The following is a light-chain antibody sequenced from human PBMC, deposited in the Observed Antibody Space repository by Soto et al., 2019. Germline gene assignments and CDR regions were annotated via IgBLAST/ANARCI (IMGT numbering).Light chain of an antibody. J-gene: IGKJ5*01. V-gene: IGKV3-20*01. CDR2: GAS. CDR3: QQYGSSLPIT. CDR1: QSVSTN. Sequence: EKGMTLDPAALCGSPGERATLSCRASQSVSTNLAWYQHKPGQAPRLLIYGASSRATGIPARFSGSGSGTDFTRTISRLEPEDLAVYYCQQYGSSLPITFGQGTRPEIK.